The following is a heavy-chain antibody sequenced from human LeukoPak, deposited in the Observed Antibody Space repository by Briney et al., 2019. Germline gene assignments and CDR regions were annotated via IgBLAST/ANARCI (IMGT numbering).Heavy chain of an antibody. J-gene: IGHJ4*02. D-gene: IGHD6-19*01. V-gene: IGHV4-34*01. Sequence: SETLSLTCAVYGGSFSGYYWSWIRQPPGKGLEWIGEINHSGSTNYNPSLKSRVTISVDTSKNQSSLKLSSVTAADTAVYYCARAPQGRGYSSGWYGIDYWGQGTLVTVSS. CDR1: GGSFSGYY. CDR3: ARAPQGRGYSSGWYGIDY. CDR2: INHSGST.